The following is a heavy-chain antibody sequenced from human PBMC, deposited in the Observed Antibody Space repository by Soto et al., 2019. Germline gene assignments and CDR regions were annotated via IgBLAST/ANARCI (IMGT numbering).Heavy chain of an antibody. CDR2: IIPIFGTA. J-gene: IGHJ4*02. V-gene: IGHV1-69*13. CDR1: GGTFSSYA. Sequence: SVKVSCKASGGTFSSYAISWVRQAPGQGLEWMGGIIPIFGTANYAQKFQGRVTITADESTSTAYMELSSLRSEDTAVYYCARATLTRNYDGLFGYWGQGTLVTVSS. D-gene: IGHD1-7*01. CDR3: ARATLTRNYDGLFGY.